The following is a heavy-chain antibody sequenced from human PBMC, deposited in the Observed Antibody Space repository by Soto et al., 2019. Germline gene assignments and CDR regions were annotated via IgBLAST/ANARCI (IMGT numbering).Heavy chain of an antibody. CDR3: ARADGTNGQPWLGYDY. J-gene: IGHJ4*02. CDR1: GYTFTSYA. Sequence: GASVKVSCKASGYTFTSYAMHWVRQAPGQRLEWMGWINAGNGNTKYSQKFQGRVTITRDTSASTAYMELSSLRSEDTAVYYCARADGTNGQPWLGYDYWGQGTMVTV. V-gene: IGHV1-3*01. CDR2: INAGNGNT. D-gene: IGHD5-18*01.